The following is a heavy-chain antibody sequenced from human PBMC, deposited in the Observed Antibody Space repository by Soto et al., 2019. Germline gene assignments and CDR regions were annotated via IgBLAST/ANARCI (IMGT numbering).Heavy chain of an antibody. Sequence: QVQLEQSGAEVKKPGASVKVSCKASGYIFTAYSMHWVRRAPGQGLQWMGVFNPSGGSTNYAQKFQGRITLTRDTSRNTLYLDLSSLTSEDTAVYYCAREENCSDGICYSEYFQRWGQGTLVTVSS. CDR2: FNPSGGST. V-gene: IGHV1-46*01. CDR3: AREENCSDGICYSEYFQR. D-gene: IGHD2-15*01. CDR1: GYIFTAYS. J-gene: IGHJ1*01.